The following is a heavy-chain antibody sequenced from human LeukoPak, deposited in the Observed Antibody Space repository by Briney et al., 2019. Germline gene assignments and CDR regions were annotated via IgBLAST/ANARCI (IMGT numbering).Heavy chain of an antibody. Sequence: ASVKVSCKASGYTFTGYYMHWVRQAPGQGLEWMGWINPNSGGTNYAQKFQGRVTMTRDTSISTAYMELSRLRSDDTAVYYCARVPLKYYYDSSGWAAFDIWGQGTVVTVSS. D-gene: IGHD3-22*01. J-gene: IGHJ3*02. V-gene: IGHV1-2*02. CDR2: INPNSGGT. CDR1: GYTFTGYY. CDR3: ARVPLKYYYDSSGWAAFDI.